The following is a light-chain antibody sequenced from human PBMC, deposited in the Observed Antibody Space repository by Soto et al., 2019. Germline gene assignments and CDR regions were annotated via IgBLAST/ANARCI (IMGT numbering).Light chain of an antibody. V-gene: IGLV2-18*02. J-gene: IGLJ1*01. CDR3: SSYTRSSTYV. CDR1: RMDVGNYTR. Sequence: NRMDVGNYTRVSWYQQPPGTAPKLMIYDVSNRPSGVPDRFSGSKSGNTASLTISGLQADDEADYYCSSYTRSSTYVFGTGTKVTVL. CDR2: DVS.